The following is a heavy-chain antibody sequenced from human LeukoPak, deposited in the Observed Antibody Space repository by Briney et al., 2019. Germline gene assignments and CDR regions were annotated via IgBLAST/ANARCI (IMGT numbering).Heavy chain of an antibody. Sequence: SQTLSLTCAISGDSVSSNSAAWNWIRQSPSRGLGWLGRTYYRSKWYNDYAVSVKSRITINPDTSKNQFSLQPNSVTPEDTAVYYCAREGGRAAAAGPTYFDYWGQGTLVTVSS. CDR3: AREGGRAAAAGPTYFDY. CDR1: GDSVSSNSAA. J-gene: IGHJ4*02. V-gene: IGHV6-1*01. D-gene: IGHD6-13*01. CDR2: TYYRSKWYN.